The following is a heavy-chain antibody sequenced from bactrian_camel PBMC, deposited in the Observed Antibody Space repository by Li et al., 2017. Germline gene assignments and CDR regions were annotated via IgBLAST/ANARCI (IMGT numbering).Heavy chain of an antibody. D-gene: IGHD3*01. V-gene: IGHV3S1*01. Sequence: HVQLVESGGGLVQPGGSLRLSCAASGFTFSSYWMYWVRQAPGKGLEWVAAINTGGGNTYYADSVKGRFTISKDNAKNTVFLQMNSLKPGDTAVYYCAADRGYGLDCDDASGYWGQGTQVTVS. CDR1: GFTFSSYW. J-gene: IGHJ6*01. CDR3: AADRGYGLDCDDASGY. CDR2: INTGGGNT.